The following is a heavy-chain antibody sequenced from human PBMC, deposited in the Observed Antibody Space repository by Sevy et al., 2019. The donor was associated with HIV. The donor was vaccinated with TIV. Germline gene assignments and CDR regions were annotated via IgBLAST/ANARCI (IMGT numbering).Heavy chain of an antibody. V-gene: IGHV3-48*01. J-gene: IGHJ1*01. Sequence: GGSLRLSCAASGFTFSSYSMNWVRQAPGKGLEWVSYISSSSSTIYYADSVKGRFTISRDNAKNSLYLQMNSLRAEDTAVYYCARARPLGYCSSTGCYKSEYFQHWGQGTLVTVSS. CDR3: ARARPLGYCSSTGCYKSEYFQH. D-gene: IGHD2-2*02. CDR1: GFTFSSYS. CDR2: ISSSSSTI.